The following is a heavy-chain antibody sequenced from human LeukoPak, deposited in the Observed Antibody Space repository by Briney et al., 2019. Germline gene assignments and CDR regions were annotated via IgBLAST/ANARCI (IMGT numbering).Heavy chain of an antibody. V-gene: IGHV1-2*02. D-gene: IGHD4-17*01. CDR1: GYTFTGYH. CDR3: ARDLLLGVTTGWFDP. Sequence: ASVKVSCKASGYTFTGYHMHWVRQAPGQGLEWMGWINPNSGGTNYAQKFQGRVTMTRDTSISTAYMELSRLRSDDTAVYYCARDLLLGVTTGWFDPWGQGTLVTVSS. J-gene: IGHJ5*02. CDR2: INPNSGGT.